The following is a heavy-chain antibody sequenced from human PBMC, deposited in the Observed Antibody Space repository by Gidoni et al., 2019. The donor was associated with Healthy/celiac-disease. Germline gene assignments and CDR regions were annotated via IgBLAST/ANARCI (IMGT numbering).Heavy chain of an antibody. V-gene: IGHV3-7*03. CDR2: IKQDGSEK. J-gene: IGHJ4*02. CDR3: AREIEGSSSSWFDY. D-gene: IGHD6-6*01. CDR1: GFTFSSYW. Sequence: EVQLVESGGGLVQPGGSLRLSCAASGFTFSSYWMSWVRQAPGKGLEWVANIKQDGSEKYYVDSVKGRFTISRDNAKNSLYLQMNSLRAEDTAVYYCAREIEGSSSSWFDYWGQGTLVTVSS.